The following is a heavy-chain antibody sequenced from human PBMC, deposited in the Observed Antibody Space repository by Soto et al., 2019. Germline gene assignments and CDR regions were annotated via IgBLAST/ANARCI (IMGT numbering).Heavy chain of an antibody. CDR1: GFTFSDFA. V-gene: IGHV3-23*01. CDR2: IYGGGNGP. CDR3: AKMEGMDPWAYSFDY. J-gene: IGHJ4*02. Sequence: EVQVLESGGGLVQPGGSLRLSCAATGFTFSDFAMSWVRQAPGKGLEWVSRIYGGGNGPHYADSVKGRVTISRDNSKNPLHLQMNSLRAEDTAVYYCAKMEGMDPWAYSFDYWGQGTLVTVSS. D-gene: IGHD2-2*03.